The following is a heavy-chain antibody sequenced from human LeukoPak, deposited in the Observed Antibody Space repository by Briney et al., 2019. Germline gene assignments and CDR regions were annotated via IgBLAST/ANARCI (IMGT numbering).Heavy chain of an antibody. J-gene: IGHJ6*02. V-gene: IGHV3-23*01. Sequence: GGSLRLSCVGSGFTFRSHAMSWVRQAPEKGLEFVSGIYENGGTTYYADSVKGRFSISRDNSKNTLYLQMDSLRAEDTAVYYCARDSSSTYYDFWSGYLRGMDVWGQGTTVTVSS. CDR3: ARDSSSTYYDFWSGYLRGMDV. CDR1: GFTFRSHA. D-gene: IGHD3-3*01. CDR2: IYENGGTT.